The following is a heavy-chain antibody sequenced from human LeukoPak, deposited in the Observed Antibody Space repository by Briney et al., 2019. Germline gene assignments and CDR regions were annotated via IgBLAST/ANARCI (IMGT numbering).Heavy chain of an antibody. Sequence: TLSLTCTVSGDSISSGDYYWSWIRQPAGKGLEWIGRISSSGSTNYNPSLKSRVTISVDTSKNQFSLKLSSVTAADTAVCFCARGPYSYDSSGAFDIWGQGTMVTVSS. CDR2: ISSSGST. V-gene: IGHV4-61*02. D-gene: IGHD3-22*01. CDR1: GDSISSGDYY. CDR3: ARGPYSYDSSGAFDI. J-gene: IGHJ3*02.